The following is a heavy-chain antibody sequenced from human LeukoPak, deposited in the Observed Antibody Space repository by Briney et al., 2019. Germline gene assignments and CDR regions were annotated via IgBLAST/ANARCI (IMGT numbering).Heavy chain of an antibody. CDR2: ISSSSAI. V-gene: IGHV3-48*02. CDR3: ARDLPPNDYGDYFDY. Sequence: PGGSLRLSCAASGFTFSSYSMNWVRQAPGKGLEWVSYISSSSAIYYADSVKGRFTISRDNAKNSLYLQMNSLRDEDTAVYYCARDLPPNDYGDYFDYWGQGTLVTVSS. CDR1: GFTFSSYS. D-gene: IGHD4-17*01. J-gene: IGHJ4*02.